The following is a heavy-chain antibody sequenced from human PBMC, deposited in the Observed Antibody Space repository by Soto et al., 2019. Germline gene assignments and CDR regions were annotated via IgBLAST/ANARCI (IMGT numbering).Heavy chain of an antibody. CDR3: ARSVVPAARLGGSH. V-gene: IGHV3-30-3*01. Sequence: QVQLVESGGGVVQPGRSLRLSCAASGFTFSSYAMHWVRQAPGKGLEWVAVISYDGSNKYYADSVKGRITISRDNSKNTLYLQMNSLRAEDTAVYYCARSVVPAARLGGSHWGQGTLVTVSS. CDR1: GFTFSSYA. D-gene: IGHD2-2*01. J-gene: IGHJ4*02. CDR2: ISYDGSNK.